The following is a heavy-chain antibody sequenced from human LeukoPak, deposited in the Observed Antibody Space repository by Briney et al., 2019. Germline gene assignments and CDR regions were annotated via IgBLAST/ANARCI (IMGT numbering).Heavy chain of an antibody. CDR3: VRPTDQQWMAFEY. V-gene: IGHV1-2*02. CDR1: GYTFTDYY. CDR2: IHPNNGNT. D-gene: IGHD6-19*01. Sequence: ASVKISCKASGYTFTDYYIHWARQAPGQGLEWMGWIHPNNGNTKYVQKFQGRVTMTRDTSITTAYMDLSRLTSDDTAMYYCVRPTDQQWMAFEYWGQGTLVTVSS. J-gene: IGHJ4*02.